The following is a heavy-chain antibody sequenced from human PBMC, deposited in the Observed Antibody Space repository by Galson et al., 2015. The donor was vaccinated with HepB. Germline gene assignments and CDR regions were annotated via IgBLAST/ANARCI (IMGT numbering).Heavy chain of an antibody. CDR3: ATTRFGNGAYWTLEI. V-gene: IGHV3-11*01. Sequence: SLRLSCAASGLTLSSYTMSWVRQSPGRGLQWVSYLSTNGATTYYPDSVKGRFPVARDNARNPVSLQMSSLKADDSAVYFCATTRFGNGAYWTLEIWGQGTLVTVAS. D-gene: IGHD4-17*01. CDR1: GLTLSSYT. J-gene: IGHJ3*02. CDR2: LSTNGATT.